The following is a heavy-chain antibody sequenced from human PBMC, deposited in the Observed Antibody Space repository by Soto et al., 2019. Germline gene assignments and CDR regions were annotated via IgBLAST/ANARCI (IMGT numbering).Heavy chain of an antibody. D-gene: IGHD3-10*01. CDR3: ARQNYYGSGSYYIDYYYGMDV. V-gene: IGHV1-69*13. CDR1: GGTFSSYA. J-gene: IGHJ6*02. Sequence: ASVKVSCKASGGTFSSYAISWVRQSPGQGLEWMGGIIPIFGTANYAQKFQGRVTITADESTSTAYMELSSLRSEDTAVYYCARQNYYGSGSYYIDYYYGMDVWGQGTTVTVSS. CDR2: IIPIFGTA.